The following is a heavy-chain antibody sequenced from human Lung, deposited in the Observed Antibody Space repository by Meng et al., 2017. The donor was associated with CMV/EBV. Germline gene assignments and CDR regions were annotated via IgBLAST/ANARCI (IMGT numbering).Heavy chain of an antibody. CDR3: ARGRAQIGWFDP. V-gene: IGHV4-59*01. Sequence: GSLRLXXTVSGGSTNSYYWTWIRQAPGKGLEWIGYVFYTGTTKYNPSLKSRVTMSLDTFKSHFSLKLTSVTAADTAIYYCARGRAQIGWFDPWGQGTLVTVSS. CDR2: VFYTGTT. CDR1: GGSTNSYY. J-gene: IGHJ5*02. D-gene: IGHD3-16*01.